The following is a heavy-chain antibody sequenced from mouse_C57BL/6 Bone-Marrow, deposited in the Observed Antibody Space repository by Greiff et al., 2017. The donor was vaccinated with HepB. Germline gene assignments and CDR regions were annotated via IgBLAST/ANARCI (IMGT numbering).Heavy chain of an antibody. V-gene: IGHV5-16*01. CDR2: INYDGSST. CDR1: GFTFSDYY. J-gene: IGHJ3*01. Sequence: EVKLVESEGGLVQPGSSMKLSCTASGFTFSDYYMAWVRQVPEKGLEWVANINYDGSSTYYLDSLKSRFIISRDNAKNILYLQMSSLKSEDTATYYCARPDYGSPFAYWGQGTLVTVSA. CDR3: ARPDYGSPFAY. D-gene: IGHD1-1*01.